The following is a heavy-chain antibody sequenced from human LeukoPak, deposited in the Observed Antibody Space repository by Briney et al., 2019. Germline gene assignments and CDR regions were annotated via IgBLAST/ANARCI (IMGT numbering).Heavy chain of an antibody. V-gene: IGHV1-58*01. D-gene: IGHD4-17*01. J-gene: IGHJ4*02. CDR1: GFTFTISA. CDR3: AAGFSGDYGLVDY. CDR2: IVVGSGNT. Sequence: SVTVSCTASGFTFTISAVQWVRQARGQRLEWIGWIVVGSGNTNYAQKFQERVTITRDMSTSTAYMELSSLRSEDTAVYYCAAGFSGDYGLVDYWGQGTLVTVSS.